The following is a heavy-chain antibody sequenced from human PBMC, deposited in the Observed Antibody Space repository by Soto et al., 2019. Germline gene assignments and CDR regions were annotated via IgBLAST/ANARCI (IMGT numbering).Heavy chain of an antibody. Sequence: GASVKVSCKASGGTFSSYAISWVRQAPGQGLEWMGGIIPIFGTANYAQKFQGRVTITADESTSTAYMELSSLRSEDTAVYYCARSPYSSRGYYSGMDVWGQGTTVTVSS. CDR1: GGTFSSYA. CDR3: ARSPYSSRGYYSGMDV. D-gene: IGHD6-13*01. CDR2: IIPIFGTA. J-gene: IGHJ6*02. V-gene: IGHV1-69*13.